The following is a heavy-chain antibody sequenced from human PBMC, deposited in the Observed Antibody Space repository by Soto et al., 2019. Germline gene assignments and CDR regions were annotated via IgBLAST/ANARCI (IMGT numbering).Heavy chain of an antibody. Sequence: GGSLRLSCAASGSTFSSYAMHWVRQAPGKGLEWVAVISYDGSNKYYADSVKGRFTISRDNSKNTLYLQMNSLRAEDTAVYYCARDSTRYYYYGMDVWGQGTTVTVSS. CDR2: ISYDGSNK. CDR3: ARDSTRYYYYGMDV. V-gene: IGHV3-30-3*01. J-gene: IGHJ6*02. CDR1: GSTFSSYA.